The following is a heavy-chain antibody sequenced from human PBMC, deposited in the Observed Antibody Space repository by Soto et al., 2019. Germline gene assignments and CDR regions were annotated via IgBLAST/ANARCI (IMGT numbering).Heavy chain of an antibody. CDR2: INGASSAI. CDR1: GFTFSTYS. V-gene: IGHV3-48*01. J-gene: IGHJ4*02. CDR3: ARAPPQWEVRHDDY. D-gene: IGHD1-26*01. Sequence: GGSLRLSCASSGFTFSTYSMHWVRQAPGRSLEWISYINGASSAIFYADSVKGRFTISRDNAKNSLYLQMNSLGAEDTAVYYCARAPPQWEVRHDDYWGRGTLVTVSS.